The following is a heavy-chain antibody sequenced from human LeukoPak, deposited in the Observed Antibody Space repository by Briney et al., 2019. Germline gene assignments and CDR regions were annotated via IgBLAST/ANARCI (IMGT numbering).Heavy chain of an antibody. CDR3: ARDPNGDYIGAFDM. J-gene: IGHJ3*02. D-gene: IGHD4-17*01. CDR2: IRGSGVNT. CDR1: GFSFSAYA. V-gene: IGHV3-23*01. Sequence: GGSLRLSCTASGFSFSAYAMLWVRQAPGKGPEWVSAIRGSGVNTYYADSVKGRFTISRDNSKYTLFLQMNSLRAEDTAVYYCARDPNGDYIGAFDMWGPGTMVTVSS.